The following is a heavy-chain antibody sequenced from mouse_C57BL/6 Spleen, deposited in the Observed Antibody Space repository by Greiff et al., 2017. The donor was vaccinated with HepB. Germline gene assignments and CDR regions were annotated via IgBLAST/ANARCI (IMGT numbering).Heavy chain of an antibody. Sequence: EVKVVESGGGLVKPGGSLKLSCAASGFTFSDYGMHWVRQAPEKGLEWVAYISSGSSTIYYADTVKGRFTISRDNAKNTLFLQMTSLRSEDTAMYYCARKIGTSLYYAMDYWGQGTSVTVSS. CDR3: ARKIGTSLYYAMDY. J-gene: IGHJ4*01. CDR1: GFTFSDYG. CDR2: ISSGSSTI. D-gene: IGHD4-1*01. V-gene: IGHV5-17*01.